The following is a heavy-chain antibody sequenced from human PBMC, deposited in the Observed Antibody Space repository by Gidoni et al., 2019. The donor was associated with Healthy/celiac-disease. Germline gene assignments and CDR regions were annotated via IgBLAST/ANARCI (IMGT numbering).Heavy chain of an antibody. D-gene: IGHD1-1*01. CDR1: GFPFSKYG. J-gene: IGHJ4*02. V-gene: IGHV3-33*01. CDR2: IWFDGRNK. CDR3: ARVAETGSAPSLHD. Sequence: VQLVESRRGVVQPGRSLRLSCAASGFPFSKYGMHWVCQAPGKVLEWVAVIWFDGRNKYYADSVKGRFTISRDNSKNTLYRQMNSLRAEDTAVYYWARVAETGSAPSLHDGGQGTLVTVSS.